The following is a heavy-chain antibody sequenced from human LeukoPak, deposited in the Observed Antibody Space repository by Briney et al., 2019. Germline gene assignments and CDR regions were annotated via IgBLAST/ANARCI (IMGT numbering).Heavy chain of an antibody. D-gene: IGHD6-6*01. CDR3: ARAERIAAMSNYGMGV. Sequence: PSETLSLTCTVSGGSISSGGYYWSWIRQHPGKGLEWIGYIYYSGSTYYNPSLKSRVTISVDTSKNQFSLELSSVTAADTAVYYCARAERIAAMSNYGMGVWGQGTTVTVSS. J-gene: IGHJ6*02. CDR1: GGSISSGGYY. CDR2: IYYSGST. V-gene: IGHV4-31*03.